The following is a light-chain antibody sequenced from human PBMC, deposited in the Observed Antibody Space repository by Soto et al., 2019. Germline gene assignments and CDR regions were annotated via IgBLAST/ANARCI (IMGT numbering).Light chain of an antibody. CDR3: QQYGRSPGT. CDR1: QSVSSSY. J-gene: IGKJ1*01. Sequence: IVLTQSPGTLSLSPGERATLSCRASQSVSSSYLAWYQQKPGQAPRLLICGASSRATGIPDRFSGSGSGTDFTLTISRLEPEDFALYYCQQYGRSPGTFGQGTKVAIK. CDR2: GAS. V-gene: IGKV3-20*01.